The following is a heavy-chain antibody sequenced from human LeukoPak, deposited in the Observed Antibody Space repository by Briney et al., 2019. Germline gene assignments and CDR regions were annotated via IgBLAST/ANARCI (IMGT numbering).Heavy chain of an antibody. J-gene: IGHJ4*02. Sequence: SVKVSCKASGGTFSSYAISWVRQAPGQGLEWMGRIIPILGIANYAQKFQGRVTFTADKSTSTAYMELSSLRSEDTAVYYCARDHDYGDYGSPDYWGQGTLVTVSS. CDR2: IIPILGIA. CDR1: GGTFSSYA. V-gene: IGHV1-69*04. CDR3: ARDHDYGDYGSPDY. D-gene: IGHD4-17*01.